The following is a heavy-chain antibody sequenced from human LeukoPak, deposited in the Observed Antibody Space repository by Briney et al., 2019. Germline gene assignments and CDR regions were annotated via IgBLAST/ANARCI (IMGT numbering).Heavy chain of an antibody. CDR2: ISSGSNTI. D-gene: IGHD3-22*01. J-gene: IGHJ4*02. Sequence: GGSLRLSCTASKFTFSTYNLNWVRQAPGKGLEWISYISSGSNTIYYADSVKGRFTISRDNAKSSLYLQMNSLRAEDTAVYYCASDYYDSSGGGFDYWGQGTLVTVSS. V-gene: IGHV3-48*01. CDR3: ASDYYDSSGGGFDY. CDR1: KFTFSTYN.